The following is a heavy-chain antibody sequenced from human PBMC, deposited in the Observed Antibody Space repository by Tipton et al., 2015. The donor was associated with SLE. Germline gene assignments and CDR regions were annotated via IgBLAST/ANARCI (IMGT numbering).Heavy chain of an antibody. CDR3: EGAATGTNYYMDV. D-gene: IGHD4-17*01. V-gene: IGHV4-59*07. Sequence: TLSLTCTVSGDSISSYYWSWIRQPPGKGLEWIGNVHTTGSTNYSPSLKSRVTISVGSSKSQFSLYLSSVTAADTAMYYCEGAATGTNYYMDVWGKGTTVTVSS. CDR2: VHTTGST. J-gene: IGHJ6*03. CDR1: GDSISSYY.